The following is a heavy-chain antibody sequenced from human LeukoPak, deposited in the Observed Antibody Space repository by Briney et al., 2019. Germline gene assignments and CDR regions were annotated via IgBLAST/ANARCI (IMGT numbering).Heavy chain of an antibody. CDR2: ISYDGSNK. J-gene: IGHJ4*02. Sequence: PGGSLRLSCAASGFTFSSYAMHWVRQAPGKGLEWVAVISYDGSNKYYADSVKGRFTISRDNSKNTLYLQMNSLRAEDTAVYYCARDDYYDSSGYNNFDYWGQGTLVTVSS. D-gene: IGHD3-22*01. CDR3: ARDDYYDSSGYNNFDY. V-gene: IGHV3-30-3*01. CDR1: GFTFSSYA.